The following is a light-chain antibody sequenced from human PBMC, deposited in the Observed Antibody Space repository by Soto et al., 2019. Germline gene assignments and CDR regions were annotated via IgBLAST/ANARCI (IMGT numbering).Light chain of an antibody. CDR1: SSDVGGYNY. CDR3: SSYTSISTYV. Sequence: QSVLTQPASVSGSAGQSIAISCTGTSSDVGGYNYVSWYQQHPGKAPKLLLSEVSKRPSGVSDRFSASKSGNTASLTISGLLAEDEADYYCSSYTSISTYVFGTGTKVTVL. J-gene: IGLJ1*01. V-gene: IGLV2-14*01. CDR2: EVS.